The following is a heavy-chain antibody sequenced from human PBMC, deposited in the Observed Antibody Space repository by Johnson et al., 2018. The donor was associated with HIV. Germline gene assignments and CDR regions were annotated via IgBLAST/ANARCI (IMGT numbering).Heavy chain of an antibody. Sequence: VQLLESGGGLVQPGGSLRLSCAASGFTVSSNYMSWVRQAPGKGLEWVGRIKSKTDGGTTDYAAPVKGRFTISRDDSKNTLYLQMNSLRAEDTAVYYCARDLPDSGWFSYDAFDIWGQGTMVTVSS. CDR3: ARDLPDSGWFSYDAFDI. J-gene: IGHJ3*02. CDR1: GFTVSSNY. CDR2: IKSKTDGGTT. D-gene: IGHD6-19*01. V-gene: IGHV3-15*01.